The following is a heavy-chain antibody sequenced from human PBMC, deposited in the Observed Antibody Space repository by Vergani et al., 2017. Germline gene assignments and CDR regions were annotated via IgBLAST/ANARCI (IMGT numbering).Heavy chain of an antibody. CDR1: GYTFTSYD. D-gene: IGHD6-13*01. CDR3: ARAVYSSSWYLRSYYYYYMDV. J-gene: IGHJ6*03. V-gene: IGHV1-8*02. Sequence: QVQLVQSGAEVKKPGASVKVSCTASGYTFTSYDINWVRQATGQGLEWMGWMNPNSGNTGYAQKFKGRVTMTRNTAISTAYMELSRLRSEDTAVYYCARAVYSSSWYLRSYYYYYMDVWGKGTTVTVSS. CDR2: MNPNSGNT.